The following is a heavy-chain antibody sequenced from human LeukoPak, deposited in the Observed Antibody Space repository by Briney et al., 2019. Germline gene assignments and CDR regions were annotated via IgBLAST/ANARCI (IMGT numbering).Heavy chain of an antibody. J-gene: IGHJ6*03. CDR3: ARGKARLKYYHYMDV. V-gene: IGHV4-34*01. D-gene: IGHD2-21*02. CDR1: GGSFSGYY. CDR2: INHSGST. Sequence: SETLSLTCAVYGGSFSGYYWSWIRQPPGKGLEWIGEINHSGSTNYNPSLKSRVTISVDTSKNQFSLKLSSVTAADTAVYYCARGKARLKYYHYMDVWGKGTTVTVSS.